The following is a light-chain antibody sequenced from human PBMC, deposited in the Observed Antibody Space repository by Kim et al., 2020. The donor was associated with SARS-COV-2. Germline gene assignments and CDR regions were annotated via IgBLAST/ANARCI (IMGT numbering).Light chain of an antibody. CDR1: SLRNYF. CDR2: GKN. J-gene: IGLJ3*02. V-gene: IGLV3-19*01. CDR3: NSRDSSGNQWV. Sequence: ALGQTVRITCQGDSLRNYFASWYQQKPGQAPILVFYGKNNRHSGIPDRFSGSSSGNTASLTITGAQAEDEADDYCNSRDSSGNQWVFGGGTQLTVL.